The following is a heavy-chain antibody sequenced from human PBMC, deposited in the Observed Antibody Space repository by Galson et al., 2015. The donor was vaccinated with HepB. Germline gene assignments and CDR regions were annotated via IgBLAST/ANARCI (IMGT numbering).Heavy chain of an antibody. CDR2: IWYDGSSK. V-gene: IGHV3-33*01. Sequence: SLRLSCAASGFTFRSYGMHWVRQAPGKGLEWVAIIWYDGSSKYYEDSVKGRFTISRDNSKNTLYLQMNSLRAEDTAVYYCARDRVDRHYCLGMDVWGQGTTVTVSS. D-gene: IGHD2-15*01. J-gene: IGHJ6*02. CDR1: GFTFRSYG. CDR3: ARDRVDRHYCLGMDV.